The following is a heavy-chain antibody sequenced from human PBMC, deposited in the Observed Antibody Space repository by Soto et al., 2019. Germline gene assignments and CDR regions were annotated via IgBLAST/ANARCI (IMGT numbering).Heavy chain of an antibody. Sequence: EVQLLQSGGGLVQPGGSLRLSCAVSGLTFSGHAMTWVRQAPGKGLQWISSISESGDATFYSDSVKGRFTISRDNSKNTLYLQMNSLRAEDTAVYYCAKRIGVVTATTDAFDIWGQGTMVTVSS. J-gene: IGHJ3*02. CDR3: AKRIGVVTATTDAFDI. CDR1: GLTFSGHA. V-gene: IGHV3-23*01. CDR2: ISESGDAT. D-gene: IGHD2-21*02.